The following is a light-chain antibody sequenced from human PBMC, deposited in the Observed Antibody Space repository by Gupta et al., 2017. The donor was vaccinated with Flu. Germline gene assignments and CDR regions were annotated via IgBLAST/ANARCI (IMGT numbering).Light chain of an antibody. V-gene: IGKV4-1*01. CDR3: QQDDSTPFT. J-gene: IGKJ3*01. CDR2: WAS. CDR1: QSVLYSSNNKNY. Sequence: DIVMTQSPYSLAVSLGERATINCKSSQSVLYSSNNKNYLAWYQQKPGQPPKLLIYWASTRESGVPDRFSGGGSGTDFTLTISSLQAEDVAVYYCQQDDSTPFTFGHGTNVDIK.